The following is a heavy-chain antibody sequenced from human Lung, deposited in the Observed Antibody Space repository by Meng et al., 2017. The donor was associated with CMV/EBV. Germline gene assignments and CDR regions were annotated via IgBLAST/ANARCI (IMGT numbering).Heavy chain of an antibody. CDR2: ISWNSSSI. D-gene: IGHD5-18*01. V-gene: IGHV3-9*01. Sequence: GGSLRLXCAVSGFSFDDYAMHWVRQAPGKGLEWVSGISWNSSSIGYADSVKGRFTITRDNAKNSLYLQMNSTRADDTALYYCAKDTGGYSYGYNSFDIWGQGXMVTVS. CDR1: GFSFDDYA. CDR3: AKDTGGYSYGYNSFDI. J-gene: IGHJ3*02.